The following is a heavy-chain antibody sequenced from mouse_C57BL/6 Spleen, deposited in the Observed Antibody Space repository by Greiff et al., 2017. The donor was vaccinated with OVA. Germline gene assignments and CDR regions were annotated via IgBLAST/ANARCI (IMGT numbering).Heavy chain of an antibody. CDR2: LYPSSGNT. D-gene: IGHD3-3*01. CDR1: GYTFTSYG. J-gene: IGHJ4*01. CDR3: AREGLDAMDY. V-gene: IGHV1-81*01. Sequence: QVQLQQSGAELARPGASVTLSCKASGYTFTSYGISWVKQRTGPGLEWIGELYPSSGNTYYNEKFKGKATLTADKSSSTAYMELRSLTSEDAAVEFCAREGLDAMDYWGQGTSVTVSS.